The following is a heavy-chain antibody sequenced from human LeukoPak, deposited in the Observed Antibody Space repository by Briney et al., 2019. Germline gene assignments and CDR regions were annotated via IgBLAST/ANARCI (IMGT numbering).Heavy chain of an antibody. D-gene: IGHD3-10*01. CDR1: GYTFTDYY. CDR3: ARDLSGTYQIDY. CDR2: MNPNSGGT. Sequence: ASVKVSCKASGYTFTDYYMHWVRQAPGQGLEWMGWMNPNSGGTNYPQKFQGRVTMTRDTSINTAYMELSRLRSDDTAVYYCARDLSGTYQIDYWGQGTPVTVSS. V-gene: IGHV1-2*02. J-gene: IGHJ4*02.